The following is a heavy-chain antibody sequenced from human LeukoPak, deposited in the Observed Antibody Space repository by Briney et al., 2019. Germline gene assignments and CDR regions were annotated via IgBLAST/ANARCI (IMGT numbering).Heavy chain of an antibody. CDR1: GFTFDDYG. D-gene: IGHD3-10*01. Sequence: GGSLRLSCAASGFTFDDYGMSWVRQAPGKGLEWVSGINWNGGSTGYADSVKGRFTISRDNAKNSLYLQVNSLRAEDTALYYCAREGSPMVRGVINRYFDYWGQGTLVTVSS. V-gene: IGHV3-20*04. CDR2: INWNGGST. J-gene: IGHJ4*02. CDR3: AREGSPMVRGVINRYFDY.